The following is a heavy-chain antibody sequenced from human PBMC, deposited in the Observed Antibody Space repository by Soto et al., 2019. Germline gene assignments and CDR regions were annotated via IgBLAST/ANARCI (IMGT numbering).Heavy chain of an antibody. V-gene: IGHV4-4*02. Sequence: SETLSLTCAVSGGAISSSKWWSWVRQPPGKGLEWIGEIYQSGSTNYNPSLESRVRMSVDKSRNQFSLKLTPVSAADTAVYYCARASATIAAAAIFDYWGQGTLVTVSS. J-gene: IGHJ4*02. CDR1: GGAISSSKW. D-gene: IGHD6-13*01. CDR3: ARASATIAAAAIFDY. CDR2: IYQSGST.